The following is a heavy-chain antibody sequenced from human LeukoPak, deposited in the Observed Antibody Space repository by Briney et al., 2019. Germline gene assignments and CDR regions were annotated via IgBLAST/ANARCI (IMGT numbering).Heavy chain of an antibody. CDR2: IIPILGIA. Sequence: SVKVSCKASGGTFSSYAISWVRQAPGQGLEWMGRIIPILGIANYAQKFQGRVTITADKSASTAYMELSSLRSEDTAVYYCACLAAAGTRWFDPWGQGTLVTVSS. J-gene: IGHJ5*02. CDR3: ACLAAAGTRWFDP. CDR1: GGTFSSYA. V-gene: IGHV1-69*04. D-gene: IGHD6-13*01.